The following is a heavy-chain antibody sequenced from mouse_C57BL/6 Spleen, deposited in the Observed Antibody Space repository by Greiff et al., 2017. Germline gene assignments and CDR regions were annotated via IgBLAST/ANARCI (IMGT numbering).Heavy chain of an antibody. CDR3: ARDSNYYLDY. J-gene: IGHJ2*01. CDR2: IYPGDGDT. CDR1: GYAFSSYW. D-gene: IGHD2-5*01. Sequence: QVQLKESGAELVKPGASVKISCKASGYAFSSYWMNWVKQRPGKGLEWIGQIYPGDGDTNYNGKFKGKATLTADKSSSTAYMQLSSLTSEDSAVYFCARDSNYYLDYWGQGTTLTV. V-gene: IGHV1-80*01.